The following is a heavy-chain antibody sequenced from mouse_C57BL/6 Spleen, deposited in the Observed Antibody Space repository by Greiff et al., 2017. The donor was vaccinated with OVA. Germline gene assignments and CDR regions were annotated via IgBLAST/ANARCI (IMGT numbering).Heavy chain of an antibody. D-gene: IGHD2-9*01. V-gene: IGHV1-55*01. CDR2: IYPGSGST. CDR1: GYTFTSYC. J-gene: IGHJ3*01. CDR3: ASESYYGYGGGFAD. Sequence: VQLQQSGAELVKPGASVKLSCKASGYTFTSYCITWVKQRPGQGLEWIGDIYPGSGSTNYNEKFKGKATLTVDTSSSTAYMQLSSLTSEDSAVYYCASESYYGYGGGFADWGQGTLVTVSA.